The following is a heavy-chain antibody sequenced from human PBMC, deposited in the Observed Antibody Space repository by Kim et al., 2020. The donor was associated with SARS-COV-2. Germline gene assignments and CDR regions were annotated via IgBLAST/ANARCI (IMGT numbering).Heavy chain of an antibody. J-gene: IGHJ6*02. CDR1: GFTFNIYA. CDR3: ARRLPLYGMDV. V-gene: IGHV3-23*01. CDR2: IGSVGDTI. Sequence: GGSLRLSCAASGFTFNIYAMSWVRQAPGKGLEWVSVIGSVGDTIYYADSVRGRFTISRDNSKNTLYLQMNSLRAEDMGVYYCARRLPLYGMDVWGLGTTVTVSS. D-gene: IGHD4-17*01.